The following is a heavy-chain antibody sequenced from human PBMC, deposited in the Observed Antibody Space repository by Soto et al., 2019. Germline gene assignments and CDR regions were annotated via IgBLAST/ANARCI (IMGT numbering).Heavy chain of an antibody. J-gene: IGHJ5*01. CDR2: ILYDGTNK. CDR1: GFSFSISP. D-gene: IGHD7-27*01. Sequence: QVQLVESGGGVVQPGRSLRLSCAASGFSFSISPMHWVRQAPGKGPEWVALILYDGTNKFYADSVKGRFTISRDNSKSTLYLQVDSLRPEDAAVYYCARDPKTSGGQHWAFNYFDSWXXGTLVTVSS. V-gene: IGHV3-30-3*01. CDR3: ARDPKTSGGQHWAFNYFDS.